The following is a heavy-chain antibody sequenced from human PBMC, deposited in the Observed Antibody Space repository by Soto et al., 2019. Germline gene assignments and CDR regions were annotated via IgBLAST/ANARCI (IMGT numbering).Heavy chain of an antibody. D-gene: IGHD5-18*01. Sequence: ASVKVSCKASGYTFTSYGISWVRQAPGQGLEWMGWISAYNGNTNYAQKLQGRVTMTTDTSTSTAYMELRSLRSDDTAVYYCAREGRHVDTAMANHYYYYGMDVWGQGTTVTVSS. CDR3: AREGRHVDTAMANHYYYYGMDV. CDR2: ISAYNGNT. J-gene: IGHJ6*02. CDR1: GYTFTSYG. V-gene: IGHV1-18*01.